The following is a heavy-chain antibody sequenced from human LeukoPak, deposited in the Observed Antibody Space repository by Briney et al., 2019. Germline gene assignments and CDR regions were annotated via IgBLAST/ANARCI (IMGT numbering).Heavy chain of an antibody. V-gene: IGHV3-7*03. Sequence: GGSLRLSCAASGFTFSSYWMSWVRQAPGKGLEWVANIKQDGSEKYYVDSVKGRFTISRDNSKNTLYLQMNSLRAEDTAVYYCAGYGSGSYYMGPEAFDIWGQGTMVTVSS. CDR2: IKQDGSEK. CDR3: AGYGSGSYYMGPEAFDI. J-gene: IGHJ3*02. CDR1: GFTFSSYW. D-gene: IGHD3-10*01.